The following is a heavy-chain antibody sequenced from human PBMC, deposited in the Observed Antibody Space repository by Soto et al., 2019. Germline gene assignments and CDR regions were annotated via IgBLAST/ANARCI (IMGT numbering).Heavy chain of an antibody. CDR3: ANKYIVVVVAANHYYMDV. V-gene: IGHV3-23*01. CDR2: ISGSGGST. Sequence: PGGSLRLSCAASGFTFSSYAMSWVRQAPGKGLEWVSAISGSGGSTYYADSVKGRFTISRDNSKNTLYLQMNSLRAEDTAVYYCANKYIVVVVAANHYYMDVWGKGTTVTVSS. CDR1: GFTFSSYA. D-gene: IGHD2-15*01. J-gene: IGHJ6*03.